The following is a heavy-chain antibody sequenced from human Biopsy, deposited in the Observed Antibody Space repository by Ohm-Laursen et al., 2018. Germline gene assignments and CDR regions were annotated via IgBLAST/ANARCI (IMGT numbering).Heavy chain of an antibody. CDR1: GYTFTGYY. V-gene: IGHV1-2*02. J-gene: IGHJ4*02. D-gene: IGHD3-10*01. CDR2: INPNSGVT. CDR3: ARDPRHGYGSYFDY. Sequence: ASVKVSCKASGYTFTGYYMHWVRQAPGQGLEWMGWINPNSGVTNYAQRFQGRVTMTRDTSISTAYMELSRLRSDDTAVYYCARDPRHGYGSYFDYWGQGTLVAVSS.